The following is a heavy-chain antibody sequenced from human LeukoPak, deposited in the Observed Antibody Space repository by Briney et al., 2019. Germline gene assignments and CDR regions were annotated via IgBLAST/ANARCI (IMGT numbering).Heavy chain of an antibody. Sequence: ASVKVSCKASGHTFTSYGISWVRQAPGQGLEWMGWISAYNGNTNYAQKLQGRVTMTTDTSTSTAYMELRSLRSDDTAVYYCARGRDADDFWSGYPTPGAAVFDYWGQGTLVTVSS. CDR3: ARGRDADDFWSGYPTPGAAVFDY. CDR1: GHTFTSYG. V-gene: IGHV1-18*01. J-gene: IGHJ4*02. CDR2: ISAYNGNT. D-gene: IGHD3-3*01.